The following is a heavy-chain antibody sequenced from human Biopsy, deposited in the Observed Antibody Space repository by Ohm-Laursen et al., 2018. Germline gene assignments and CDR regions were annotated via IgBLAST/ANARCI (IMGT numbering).Heavy chain of an antibody. CDR1: GGSISSDY. J-gene: IGHJ6*02. D-gene: IGHD2/OR15-2a*01. V-gene: IGHV4-59*01. CDR3: ARATNSTGWPYYYFYGMDV. Sequence: GTLSLTWTVSGGSISSDYWSWIRQTPGKGLEWIGYIYYSGSTNYNPSLKSRVTISVDTSKNQFSLRLNSVTAADTAVYYCARATNSTGWPYYYFYGMDVRGQGTTVTVSS. CDR2: IYYSGST.